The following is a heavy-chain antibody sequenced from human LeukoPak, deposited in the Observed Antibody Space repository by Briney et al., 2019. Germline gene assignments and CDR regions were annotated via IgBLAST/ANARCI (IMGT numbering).Heavy chain of an antibody. CDR1: GGSISSSNYY. CDR2: IYYSGST. CDR3: ARRRYHYDSSGYSRTVFDY. V-gene: IGHV4-39*01. D-gene: IGHD3-22*01. J-gene: IGHJ4*02. Sequence: SETLSLTCTVSGGSISSSNYYWGWIRQPPGKGLEWIGSIYYSGSTYYNPSLKSRVTISVDTSKNQFSLKLSSVTAADTAVYYCARRRYHYDSSGYSRTVFDYWRQGILVTVSS.